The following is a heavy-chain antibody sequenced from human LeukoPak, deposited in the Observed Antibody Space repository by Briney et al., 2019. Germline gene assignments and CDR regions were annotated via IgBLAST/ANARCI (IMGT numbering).Heavy chain of an antibody. CDR1: GGTFSSYA. CDR2: IIPILGIA. V-gene: IGHV1-69*04. J-gene: IGHJ4*02. D-gene: IGHD5-24*01. Sequence: SVKVSCKASGGTFSSYAISWVRQAPGQGLEWMGRIIPILGIANYAQKFQGRVTITADKSTSTAYMELSSLRSEDTAVYYCARDLQGRDGYKDWGQGTLVTVSS. CDR3: ARDLQGRDGYKD.